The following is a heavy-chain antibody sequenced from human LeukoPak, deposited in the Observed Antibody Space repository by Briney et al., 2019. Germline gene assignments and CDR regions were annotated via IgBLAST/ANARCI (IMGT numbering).Heavy chain of an antibody. CDR3: AKRGTNWGLIDY. V-gene: IGHV3-23*01. D-gene: IGHD3-16*01. J-gene: IGHJ4*02. CDR2: MSDNGDTT. Sequence: GGSLRLSCAASGFTFSSYVMSWVRQAPGKGLEWVSSMSDNGDTTYYADSVKGRFTISRDNSKHTLYLQMSSLRAEDTAVYYCAKRGTNWGLIDYWGQGTLVTVSS. CDR1: GFTFSSYV.